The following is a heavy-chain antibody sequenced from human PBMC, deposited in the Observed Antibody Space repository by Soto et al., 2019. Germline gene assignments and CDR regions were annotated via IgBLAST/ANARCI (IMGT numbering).Heavy chain of an antibody. CDR2: IYDSGTT. V-gene: IGHV4-59*08. J-gene: IGHJ4*02. CDR1: GGSITGYY. Sequence: QVQLRESGPGLVRPSDTLSLTCTVSGGSITGYYWSWIRQPPGKGLEWIGYIYDSGTTTYNAALKSRVTISADTSKNQFSLNLRSVTAADTAVYYCARRNYGEEGYFFDFWGQGLLVTVSS. D-gene: IGHD4-17*01. CDR3: ARRNYGEEGYFFDF.